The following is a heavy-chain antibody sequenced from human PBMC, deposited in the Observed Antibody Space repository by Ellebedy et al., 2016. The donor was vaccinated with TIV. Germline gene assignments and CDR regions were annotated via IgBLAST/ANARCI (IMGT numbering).Heavy chain of an antibody. CDR3: VRDPNAMTTKSTAGVS. D-gene: IGHD4-11*01. CDR2: ISGSGGDYT. Sequence: GESLKISCAASGFTFNNYAMSWVRQAPGRGLEWVSAISGSGGDYTHYSDSVKGRFTISSDNAKNSLLLQMNNLRVEDTAVYYCVRDPNAMTTKSTAGVSWGQGTLVTVSS. CDR1: GFTFNNYA. J-gene: IGHJ5*02. V-gene: IGHV3-23*01.